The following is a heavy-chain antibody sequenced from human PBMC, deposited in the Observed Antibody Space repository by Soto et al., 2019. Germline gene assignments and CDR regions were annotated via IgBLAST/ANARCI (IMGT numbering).Heavy chain of an antibody. D-gene: IGHD3-22*01. CDR3: VRGGNPFHYDTSGPGTFDK. CDR1: GASVNSGDSY. Sequence: QVQLHESGPGLVNPSQTLSLTCSVSGASVNSGDSYWSWIRQPPGKALEWIGYTSFRGYTNYSPSLKSRVSISADMSKSQFSLRVTSVTAADTAVYYCVRGGNPFHYDTSGPGTFDKWGQGILVSVSS. J-gene: IGHJ4*02. V-gene: IGHV4-30-4*01. CDR2: TSFRGYT.